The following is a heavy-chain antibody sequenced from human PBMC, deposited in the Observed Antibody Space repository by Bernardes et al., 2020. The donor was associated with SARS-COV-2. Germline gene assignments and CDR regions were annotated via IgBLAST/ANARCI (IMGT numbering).Heavy chain of an antibody. CDR3: VRVGTYGWESFDY. CDR2: VRTKPRSYST. V-gene: IGHV3-72*01. D-gene: IGHD3-10*01. J-gene: IGHJ4*02. CDR1: GFTFSDHF. Sequence: GGSLRLSCAASGFTFSDHFMDWVRQAPGKGLEWVGRVRTKPRSYSTDYAASVEGRFTISRDDSRNSVSLQMDSLKTEDTAVYYCVRVGTYGWESFDYWGQGTLATVSS.